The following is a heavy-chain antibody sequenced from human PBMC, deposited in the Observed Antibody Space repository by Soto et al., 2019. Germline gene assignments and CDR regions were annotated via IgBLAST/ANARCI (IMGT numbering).Heavy chain of an antibody. CDR2: IYHSGST. V-gene: IGHV4-4*02. D-gene: IGHD6-13*01. Sequence: SETLSLTCAVSGGSISSSNWWSWVRQPPGKGLEWIGEIYHSGSTNYNPSLKSRVTISVDKSKNQFSLKLSSVTAADTAVYYCASAVGMSRYSSSWYIRDYWGQGTLVTVSS. CDR1: GGSISSSNW. CDR3: ASAVGMSRYSSSWYIRDY. J-gene: IGHJ4*02.